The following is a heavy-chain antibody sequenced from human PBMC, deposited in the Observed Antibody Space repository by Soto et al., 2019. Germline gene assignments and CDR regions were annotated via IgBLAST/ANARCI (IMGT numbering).Heavy chain of an antibody. CDR1: GYTFTSYG. D-gene: IGHD1-1*01. J-gene: IGHJ6*03. V-gene: IGHV1-18*01. CDR3: ARCGTMVPWDYYYMDV. CDR2: ISAYNGNT. Sequence: ASVKVSCKAAGYTFTSYGISWVRQAPGQGLEWMGWISAYNGNTNYAQKLQGRVTMTTDTSTSTAYMELRSLRSDDTAVYYCARCGTMVPWDYYYMDVWGKGTTVTVSS.